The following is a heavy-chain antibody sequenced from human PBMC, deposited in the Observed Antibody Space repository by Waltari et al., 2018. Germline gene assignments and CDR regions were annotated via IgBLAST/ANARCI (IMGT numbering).Heavy chain of an antibody. V-gene: IGHV4-4*02. CDR2: VHGSGES. J-gene: IGHJ5*02. Sequence: QLQLQESGPGLVEPSGTLSLSCAVYGDSVSNTYWWSWVRQSPQKGLGWRGQVHGSGESTYSPSLASRVTVALDTSKNAFSLKVTSATAADTAVYYCARDRGRGLYLDTWGPGTLVTVSP. D-gene: IGHD2-15*01. CDR1: GDSVSNTYW. CDR3: ARDRGRGLYLDT.